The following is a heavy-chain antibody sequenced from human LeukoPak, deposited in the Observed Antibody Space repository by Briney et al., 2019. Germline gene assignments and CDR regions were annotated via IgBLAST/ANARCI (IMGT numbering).Heavy chain of an antibody. CDR2: IYYSGST. Sequence: SETLSLTCTVSGGSISSYYWSWLRQPPGKGLEWVGYIYYSGSTNYNPSLKSRVTISVDTSKTQFSLKLSSVTAADTAVYCCARQWSSAAGSFYYWGQGTLVTVSS. V-gene: IGHV4-59*08. CDR1: GGSISSYY. CDR3: ARQWSSAAGSFYY. D-gene: IGHD6-13*01. J-gene: IGHJ4*02.